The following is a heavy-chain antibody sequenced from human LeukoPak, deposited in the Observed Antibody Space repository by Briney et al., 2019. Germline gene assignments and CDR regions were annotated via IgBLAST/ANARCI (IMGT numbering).Heavy chain of an antibody. CDR2: MSGSGGST. CDR3: ARELSEMATISPFDY. D-gene: IGHD5-24*01. V-gene: IGHV3-23*01. J-gene: IGHJ4*02. CDR1: GFTFSSYA. Sequence: GGSLRLSCAASGFTFSSYAMNWVRQAPGKGLEWVSAMSGSGGSTYYADSVKGRSTISRDNSKNTLYLQMNSLRAEDTAVYYCARELSEMATISPFDYWGQGTLVTVSS.